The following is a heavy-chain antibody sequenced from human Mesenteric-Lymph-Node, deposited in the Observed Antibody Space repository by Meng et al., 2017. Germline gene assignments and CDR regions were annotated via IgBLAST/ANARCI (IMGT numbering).Heavy chain of an antibody. D-gene: IGHD1-20*01. Sequence: SETLSLTCTVSGGSISSYYWSWIRQPPGKGLEWIGYIYYSGSTNYNPSLKIRVTISVDTSKNQFSLKLSSVTAADTAVYYCARFNWNDGEFDYWGQGTLVTVSS. CDR3: ARFNWNDGEFDY. CDR2: IYYSGST. V-gene: IGHV4-59*01. CDR1: GGSISSYY. J-gene: IGHJ4*02.